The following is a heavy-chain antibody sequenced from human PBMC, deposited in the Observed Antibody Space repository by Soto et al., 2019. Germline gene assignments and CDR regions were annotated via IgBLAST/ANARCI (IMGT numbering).Heavy chain of an antibody. CDR3: TINADV. Sequence: SETLSLTCTVSGASISGHFWSWIRQPPGKGLEWIAYTYNGGSSYNPSLKSRVSISVDTSKNQLSLKLSSVIAADSAVYYCTINADVWGQGTTVTVSS. V-gene: IGHV4-59*08. CDR1: GASISGHF. J-gene: IGHJ6*02. CDR2: TYNGGS.